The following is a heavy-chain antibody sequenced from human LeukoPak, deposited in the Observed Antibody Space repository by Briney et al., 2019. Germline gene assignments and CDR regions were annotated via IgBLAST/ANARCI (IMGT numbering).Heavy chain of an antibody. CDR3: ASARPTSSWTAFDI. CDR2: IWFDGNNK. J-gene: IGHJ3*02. V-gene: IGHV3-33*08. D-gene: IGHD6-13*01. Sequence: GGSLRLSCSASGFTFSSYVMHWVRQAPGKGLEWVTIIWFDGNNKYYADSVKGRFTISRDNSKNTLYLQMNSLRAEDTAVYYCASARPTSSWTAFDIWGQGTMVTDSS. CDR1: GFTFSSYV.